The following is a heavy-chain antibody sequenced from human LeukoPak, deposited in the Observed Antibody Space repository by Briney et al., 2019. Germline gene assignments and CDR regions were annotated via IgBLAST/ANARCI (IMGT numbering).Heavy chain of an antibody. V-gene: IGHV4-30-2*01. CDR1: GGSISSGGYY. Sequence: SQTLSLTCTVSGGSISSGGYYWSWIRQPPGKGLEWIGYIYHSGSTYYNPSLKSRVTISVDRSKNQFSLKPSSVTAADTAVYYCARDATKGYDFWNAFDIWGQGTMVTVSS. CDR3: ARDATKGYDFWNAFDI. CDR2: IYHSGST. J-gene: IGHJ3*02. D-gene: IGHD3-3*01.